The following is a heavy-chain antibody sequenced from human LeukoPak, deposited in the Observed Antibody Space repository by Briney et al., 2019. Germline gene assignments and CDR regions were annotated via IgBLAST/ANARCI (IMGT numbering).Heavy chain of an antibody. V-gene: IGHV3-7*03. J-gene: IGHJ1*01. D-gene: IGHD1-14*01. CDR3: ARESPYNGGSAEYFQH. CDR2: IKQDGSEK. Sequence: GGSLRLSCAASGFTFSSLWMSWVRQAPGKGLEWVANIKQDGSEKYYVDSVKGRFSISRDNAKNSMYLQMNSLRAEDTAVYYCARESPYNGGSAEYFQHWGQGTLVTVSS. CDR1: GFTFSSLW.